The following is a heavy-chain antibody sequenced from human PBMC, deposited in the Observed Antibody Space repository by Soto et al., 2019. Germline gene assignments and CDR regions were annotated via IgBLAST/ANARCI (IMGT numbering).Heavy chain of an antibody. CDR1: VFTFSSYG. CDR2: IWYDGSNK. J-gene: IGHJ3*02. V-gene: IGHV3-33*01. CDR3: ARGYGDSRPDAFDI. D-gene: IGHD4-17*01. Sequence: PGGSLRLSCAASVFTFSSYGMHWVRQAPGKGLEWVAVIWYDGSNKYYADSVKGRFTISRDNSKNTLYLQMNSLRAEDTAVYYCARGYGDSRPDAFDIWGQGTMFTVAS.